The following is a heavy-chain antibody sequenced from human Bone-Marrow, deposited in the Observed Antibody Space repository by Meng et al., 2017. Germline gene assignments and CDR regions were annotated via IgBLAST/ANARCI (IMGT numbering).Heavy chain of an antibody. J-gene: IGHJ5*02. Sequence: EVQPVETGGGFVQPGGSLGFSLAASGFTVSSKYMSWVRQSPGKGLEWVSVMYSGGDTHYTDSVKGRFTISRDNSKNTLYLQMNNLRAEDTAVYYCATGETRYWFDPWGQGTLVTVSS. CDR2: MYSGGDT. D-gene: IGHD1-26*01. CDR3: ATGETRYWFDP. CDR1: GFTVSSKY. V-gene: IGHV3-53*02.